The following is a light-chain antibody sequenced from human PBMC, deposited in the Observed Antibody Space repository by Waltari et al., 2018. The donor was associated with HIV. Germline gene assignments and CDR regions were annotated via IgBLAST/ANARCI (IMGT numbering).Light chain of an antibody. V-gene: IGLV2-14*01. CDR1: SSDIGGYNY. CDR3: TSYTGDKTWV. Sequence: QSALTQPASVSGSPGQSIAISCTGTSSDIGGYNYVSWSQQHPGKAPKLIIYEVSNRPSGVSNRFSGSKSGNTASLTISGLQPDDEADYYCTSYTGDKTWVFGGGTKVTVL. CDR2: EVS. J-gene: IGLJ3*02.